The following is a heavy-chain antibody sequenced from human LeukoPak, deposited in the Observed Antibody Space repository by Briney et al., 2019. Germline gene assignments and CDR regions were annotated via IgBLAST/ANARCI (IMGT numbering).Heavy chain of an antibody. D-gene: IGHD5-18*01. CDR1: GFTFSSYH. Sequence: GGSLRLSCEVSGFTFSSYHMNWFRQAPGKGLEWVSSIGSSGSYIYYADSLTGRFTISRDNAKNSLYLQMNSLRAEDTAMYYCARRATTERGHSYGLDFWGQGTLVTVSS. J-gene: IGHJ4*02. V-gene: IGHV3-21*01. CDR3: ARRATTERGHSYGLDF. CDR2: IGSSGSYI.